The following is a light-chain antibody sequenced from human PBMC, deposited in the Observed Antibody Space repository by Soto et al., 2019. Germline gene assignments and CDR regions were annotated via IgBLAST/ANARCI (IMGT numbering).Light chain of an antibody. CDR1: QSVSSN. CDR3: QQYHNWPST. CDR2: GAS. Sequence: EIVMTQSPATLSVSPGERATLSCRASQSVSSNLAWYQQKPGQAPRLLMHGASTRATGFPARFSGSGSGTEFTLTISSLQSEDFAVYYCQQYHNWPSTFGQGTRLEIK. J-gene: IGKJ5*01. V-gene: IGKV3-15*01.